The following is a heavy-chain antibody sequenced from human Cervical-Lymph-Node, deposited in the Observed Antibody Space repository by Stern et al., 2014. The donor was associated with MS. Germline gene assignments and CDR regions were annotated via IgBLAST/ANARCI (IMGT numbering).Heavy chain of an antibody. CDR2: MNNDGSTT. Sequence: EDQLVESGGGLVQPGESLRLSCAASGFTLSRYWMHWVRQAPGKGLVWISRMNNDGSTTNYADSVKGRFTISRDNAKNMAYLQLNSLRVDDAGVYFCARDVQGDGNYNLEQWGQGTLVTVSS. D-gene: IGHD1-1*01. CDR3: ARDVQGDGNYNLEQ. V-gene: IGHV3-74*01. CDR1: GFTLSRYW. J-gene: IGHJ4*02.